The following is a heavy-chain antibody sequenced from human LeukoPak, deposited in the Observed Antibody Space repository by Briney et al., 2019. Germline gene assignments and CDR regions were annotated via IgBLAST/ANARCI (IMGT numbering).Heavy chain of an antibody. Sequence: SVKVSCKASGYTFTSYAISWVRQAPGQGLEWMGGIIPIFGTANYAQKFQGRVTITADESTSTAYMELSSLRSEDTAVYYCARALNPYYYDSSGYSTFDYWGQGTLVTVSS. CDR1: GYTFTSYA. V-gene: IGHV1-69*13. D-gene: IGHD3-22*01. CDR3: ARALNPYYYDSSGYSTFDY. J-gene: IGHJ4*02. CDR2: IIPIFGTA.